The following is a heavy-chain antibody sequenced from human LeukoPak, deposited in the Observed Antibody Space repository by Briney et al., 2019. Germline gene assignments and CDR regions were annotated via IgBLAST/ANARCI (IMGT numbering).Heavy chain of an antibody. V-gene: IGHV4-39*07. CDR1: GGSLSSSSYY. CDR2: IHYTGST. D-gene: IGHD2-2*01. J-gene: IGHJ5*02. Sequence: SETLSLTCTVSGGSLSSSSYYWGWIRQPPGKGLEWIGSIHYTGSTYYNPSLRSRVTLSIDTSKNQFSLRLSSVTAADTAVYYCAKRWRDSTSHNWFDPWGQGTLVTVSS. CDR3: AKRWRDSTSHNWFDP.